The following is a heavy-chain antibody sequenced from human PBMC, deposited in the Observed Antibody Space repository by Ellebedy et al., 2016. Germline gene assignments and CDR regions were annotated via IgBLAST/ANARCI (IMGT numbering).Heavy chain of an antibody. V-gene: IGHV3-9*01. D-gene: IGHD2-8*02. CDR3: VKEMSGRNTGYFEY. CDR1: GFTFDDYA. J-gene: IGHJ4*02. Sequence: GGSLRLSCAASGFTFDDYAMHWVRQGPGRGLEWVAGISWNSGGVGYGDAVKGRFSISRDNAKKSVDLQMNRLRPDDTALYFCVKEMSGRNTGYFEYWGQGAQVTVSS. CDR2: ISWNSGGV.